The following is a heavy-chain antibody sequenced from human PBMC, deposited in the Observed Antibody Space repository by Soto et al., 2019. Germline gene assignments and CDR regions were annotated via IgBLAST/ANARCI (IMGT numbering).Heavy chain of an antibody. CDR2: IYYSGST. CDR1: GGSISSYY. D-gene: IGHD3-10*01. Sequence: SETLSLTCTVSGGSISSYYWSWIRQPPGKGLEWIGYIYYSGSTNYNPSLKSRVTISVDTSKNQFSLKLSSVTAADTAVYYCARDRFFGYWGQGTLVTV. V-gene: IGHV4-59*01. CDR3: ARDRFFGY. J-gene: IGHJ4*02.